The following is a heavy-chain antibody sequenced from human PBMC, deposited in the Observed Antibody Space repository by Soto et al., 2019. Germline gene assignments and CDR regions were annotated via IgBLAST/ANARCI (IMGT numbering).Heavy chain of an antibody. V-gene: IGHV5-51*01. D-gene: IGHD2-2*02. CDR2: IYPGDSDT. Sequence: VELLRVWWRVAGGRCVGYGVGCVRQMTGKGLEWMGIIYPGDSDTRYSPSFQGQVTISADKSISTAYLQWSSLKASDTAMYYCARHYVGYCSSTSCYTKHSYYYHGMDVPGQPTTLTVPS. CDR1: GGRCVGYG. CDR3: ARHYVGYCSSTSCYTKHSYYYHGMDV. J-gene: IGHJ6*02.